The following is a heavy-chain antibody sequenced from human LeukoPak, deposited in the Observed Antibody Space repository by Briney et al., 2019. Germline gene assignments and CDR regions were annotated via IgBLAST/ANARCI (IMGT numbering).Heavy chain of an antibody. CDR3: ARAGRGLRYFDWLTYDY. CDR2: INHSGST. D-gene: IGHD3-9*01. V-gene: IGHV4-34*01. Sequence: SETLSLTCAVYGGSFSGYYWSWIRQPPGKGLEWIGEINHSGSTNYNPSLKSRVTISVDTSKNQFSLKLSSVTAADTAVYYCARAGRGLRYFDWLTYDYRGQGTLVTVSS. CDR1: GGSFSGYY. J-gene: IGHJ4*02.